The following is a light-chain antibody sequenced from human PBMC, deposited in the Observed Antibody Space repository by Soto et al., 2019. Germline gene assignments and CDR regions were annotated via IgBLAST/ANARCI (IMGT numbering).Light chain of an antibody. CDR2: DTS. Sequence: EIVLTQSPGTLSLSPGERATLSCRASQSVGSRLAWYQQKPGQAPRLLIYDTSNRATGIPARFSGSGSGTDFTLTISSLEPEDSAVYYCQQNLGVHTFGQGTKVDIK. CDR1: QSVGSR. J-gene: IGKJ1*01. CDR3: QQNLGVHT. V-gene: IGKV3-11*01.